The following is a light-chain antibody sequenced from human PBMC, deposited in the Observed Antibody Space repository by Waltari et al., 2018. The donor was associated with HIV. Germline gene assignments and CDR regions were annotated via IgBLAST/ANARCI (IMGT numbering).Light chain of an antibody. V-gene: IGLV2-14*01. J-gene: IGLJ3*02. CDR2: DVS. CDR1: SSDVGGYNY. CDR3: SSYTSSSTWV. Sequence: QSALTQPASVSGSPGQSITISCTGPSSDVGGYNYVSWYHQHPGKAPKLMIYDVSKRPSGVSNRVSGSKSGNTASLTISGLQAGDEADYYCSSYTSSSTWVFGGGTKLTVL.